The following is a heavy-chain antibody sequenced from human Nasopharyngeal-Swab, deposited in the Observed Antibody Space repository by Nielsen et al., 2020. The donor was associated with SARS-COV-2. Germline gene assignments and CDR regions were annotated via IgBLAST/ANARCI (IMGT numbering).Heavy chain of an antibody. J-gene: IGHJ6*02. CDR2: ISSSSSYI. CDR1: GFTFSGSA. D-gene: IGHD2-2*01. Sequence: GESLKISCAASGFTFSGSAMNWVRQAPGKGLEWVSSISSSSSYIYYADSVKGRFTISRDNAKNSLYLQMNSLRAEDTAVYYCARSHCSSTSCFDYYGMDVWGQGTTVTVSS. CDR3: ARSHCSSTSCFDYYGMDV. V-gene: IGHV3-21*01.